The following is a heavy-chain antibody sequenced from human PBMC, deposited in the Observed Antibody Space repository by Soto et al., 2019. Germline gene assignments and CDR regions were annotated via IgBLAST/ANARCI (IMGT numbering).Heavy chain of an antibody. J-gene: IGHJ6*02. CDR1: GFTFSSYS. D-gene: IGHD2-2*01. Sequence: GGSLRLSCAASGFTFSSYSMNWVRQAPGKGLEWVSSISSSSSYIYYADSVKGRFTISRDNAKNSLYLQMNSLRAGDTAVYYCARDCSSTSCHPYYGMDVWGQGTTVTVSS. CDR2: ISSSSSYI. CDR3: ARDCSSTSCHPYYGMDV. V-gene: IGHV3-21*01.